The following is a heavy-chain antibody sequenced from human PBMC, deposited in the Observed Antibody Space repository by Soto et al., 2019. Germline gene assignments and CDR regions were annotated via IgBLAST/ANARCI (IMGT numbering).Heavy chain of an antibody. CDR3: AKDLFIQVLGGIRISFPVSAFLLNRSSDL. D-gene: IGHD3-3*02. J-gene: IGHJ2*01. CDR2: ISYDGSNK. Sequence: KGLEWVAFISYDGSNKYYTDSVKGRFTISRDNSKNTLYLQMNSLRAEDTAVYYCAKDLFIQVLGGIRISFPVSAFLLNRSSDL. V-gene: IGHV3-30*18.